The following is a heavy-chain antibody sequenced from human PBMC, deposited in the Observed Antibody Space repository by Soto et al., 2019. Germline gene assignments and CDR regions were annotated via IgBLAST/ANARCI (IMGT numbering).Heavy chain of an antibody. CDR3: AHGIASAXXXXXX. CDR1: GFSLRTSGVG. V-gene: IGHV2-5*01. CDR2: IYWNDDK. Sequence: QITLKESGPTLVKPTQTLTLTCTFSGFSLRTSGVGVGWIRQPPGKALECLALIYWNDDKRYSPSLNSRLTXXXXXXXXXXXXXXXXXXXXXTXTYHXAHGIASAXXXXXXWGQXILV. D-gene: IGHD6-13*01. J-gene: IGHJ1*01.